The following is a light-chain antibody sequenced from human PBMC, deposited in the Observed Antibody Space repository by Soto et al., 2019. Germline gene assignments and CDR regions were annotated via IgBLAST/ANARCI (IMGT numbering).Light chain of an antibody. CDR2: CAS. CDR1: QSILYSSNNKTY. Sequence: DIVMTQSPDSLAVSLSERATINCKSSQSILYSSNNKTYLAWYQQKPGQPPKLLIYCASTLESGVPDRFSVSGSVTDFTLTISSLQAEDVAVYYCQQYYGTPYTFGQGTKLESK. V-gene: IGKV4-1*01. J-gene: IGKJ2*01. CDR3: QQYYGTPYT.